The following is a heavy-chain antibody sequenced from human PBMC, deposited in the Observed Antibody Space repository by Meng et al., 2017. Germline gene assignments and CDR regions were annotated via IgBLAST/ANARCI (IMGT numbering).Heavy chain of an antibody. D-gene: IGHD3-9*01. CDR3: AIDSSLRYFDWLAYAFDI. J-gene: IGHJ3*02. V-gene: IGHV3-21*01. CDR1: GFTFSSYS. CDR2: IRCSSSYI. Sequence: GESLKISCAASGFTFSSYSMNWVRQAPGKGLEWVSSIRCSSSYIYYAGSVKGRFTISRDNAKNSLYLQMYSLRAEATAGYYCAIDSSLRYFDWLAYAFDICGQGIIV.